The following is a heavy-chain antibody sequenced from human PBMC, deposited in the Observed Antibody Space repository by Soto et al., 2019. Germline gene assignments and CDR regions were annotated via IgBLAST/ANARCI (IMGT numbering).Heavy chain of an antibody. V-gene: IGHV3-33*01. D-gene: IGHD5-12*01. Sequence: GGSLRLSCAASGFTFSSYGMHWVRQAPGKGLEWVAVIWYDGSNKYYADSVKGRFTISRDNSKNTLYLQMNSLRAEDTAVYYCARDQGYDNGRGGFDPWGQGTLVTVSS. J-gene: IGHJ5*02. CDR2: IWYDGSNK. CDR1: GFTFSSYG. CDR3: ARDQGYDNGRGGFDP.